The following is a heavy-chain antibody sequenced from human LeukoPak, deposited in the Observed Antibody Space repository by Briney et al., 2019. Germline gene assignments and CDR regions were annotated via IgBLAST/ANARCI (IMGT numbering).Heavy chain of an antibody. CDR3: ARDSEGNRGRSFDY. CDR1: GGSISSGSYY. V-gene: IGHV4-61*02. J-gene: IGHJ4*02. Sequence: PSETLSLTCTVSGGSISSGSYYWSWIRQPAGKGLEWIGRIYTSGSTNYNPSLKSRVTMSVDTSKNQFSLKLSSVTAADTAVYYCARDSEGNRGRSFDYWGQGTLVTVSS. D-gene: IGHD3-10*01. CDR2: IYTSGST.